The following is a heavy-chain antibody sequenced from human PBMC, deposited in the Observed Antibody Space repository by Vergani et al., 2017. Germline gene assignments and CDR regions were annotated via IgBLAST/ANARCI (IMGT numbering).Heavy chain of an antibody. CDR3: ARENVEEVHPYWGSTGAVDY. CDR1: GYTFTSYG. D-gene: IGHD7-27*01. Sequence: QVQLVQSGAEVKKPGASVKVSCKASGYTFTSYGISWVRQAPGQGLEWMGWISAYNGNTNYAQKLQGRVTMTTDTSTSTAYMELRSLRSDDTAVYYCARENVEEVHPYWGSTGAVDYWGQGTLVTVSS. CDR2: ISAYNGNT. J-gene: IGHJ4*02. V-gene: IGHV1-18*04.